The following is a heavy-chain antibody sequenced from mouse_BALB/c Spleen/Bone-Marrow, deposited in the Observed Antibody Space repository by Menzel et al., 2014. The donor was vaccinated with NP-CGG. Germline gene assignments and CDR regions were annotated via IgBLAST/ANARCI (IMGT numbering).Heavy chain of an antibody. CDR3: ARGLWYY. V-gene: IGHV1-18*01. CDR1: GYTFTDYT. J-gene: IGHJ2*01. D-gene: IGHD1-1*02. CDR2: INPNNGGT. Sequence: EVKLMESGPELVMPGASVKISCKTSGYTFTDYTIYWVEQSHGKSLEWIGRINPNNGGTNYNQKFKDKATLTLDKSSSTAYMELRSLTSEDSAVYYCARGLWYYWGQGTTLTVSS.